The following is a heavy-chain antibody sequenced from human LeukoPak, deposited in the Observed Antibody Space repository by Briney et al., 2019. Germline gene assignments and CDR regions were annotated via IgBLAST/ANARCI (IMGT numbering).Heavy chain of an antibody. Sequence: SETLSLTCTVSGGSTSSSNYYWGWIRQPPGKGLEWIGSIHFSGSTYYSPSLKSRVTLSIDTSKNQFSLKLTSVTAADTDVYYCARRPTTNIVGATTNYFDHWGQGTLVTVSS. V-gene: IGHV4-39*01. D-gene: IGHD1-26*01. CDR2: IHFSGST. CDR1: GGSTSSSNYY. J-gene: IGHJ4*02. CDR3: ARRPTTNIVGATTNYFDH.